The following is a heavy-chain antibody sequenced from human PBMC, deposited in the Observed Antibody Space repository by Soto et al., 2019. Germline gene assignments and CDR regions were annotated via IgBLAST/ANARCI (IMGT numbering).Heavy chain of an antibody. CDR2: INHSGST. CDR3: ARQIAADGKRLLFDY. Sequence: ASETLSLTCAVYGGSFSGYYWSWIRQPPGKGLEWIGGINHSGSTNYNPSLKSRVTISVDTSKNQFSLKLSSVTAADTAVYYCARQIAADGKRLLFDYCGQRTLVTVSS. J-gene: IGHJ4*02. V-gene: IGHV4-34*01. CDR1: GGSFSGYY. D-gene: IGHD6-13*01.